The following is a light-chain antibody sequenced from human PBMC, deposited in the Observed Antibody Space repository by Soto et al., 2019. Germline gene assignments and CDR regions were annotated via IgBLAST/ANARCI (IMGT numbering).Light chain of an antibody. CDR2: VNN. Sequence: NFMLTQPHSVSESPGKTVTISCTRSSGSIASNDVQWYQQRPGSAPTTVIYVNNQRPSGVPDRFSGSTDGSSNSASLTISGLQTEDEADYYCQSYDSSTVVFGGGTKLTVL. J-gene: IGLJ2*01. CDR3: QSYDSSTVV. V-gene: IGLV6-57*04. CDR1: SGSIASND.